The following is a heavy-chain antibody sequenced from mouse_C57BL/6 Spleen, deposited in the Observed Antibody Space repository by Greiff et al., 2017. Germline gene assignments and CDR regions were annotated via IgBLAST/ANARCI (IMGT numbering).Heavy chain of an antibody. CDR3: ARNYGNPAWFAY. J-gene: IGHJ3*01. V-gene: IGHV5-4*03. D-gene: IGHD2-1*01. CDR2: ISDGGSYT. Sequence: EVKVEESGGGLVKPGGSLKLSCAASGFTFSSYAMSWVRQTPEKRLEWVATISDGGSYTYYPDNVKGRFTISRDNAKNNLYLQMSHLKSEDTAMYYCARNYGNPAWFAYWGQGTLVTVSA. CDR1: GFTFSSYA.